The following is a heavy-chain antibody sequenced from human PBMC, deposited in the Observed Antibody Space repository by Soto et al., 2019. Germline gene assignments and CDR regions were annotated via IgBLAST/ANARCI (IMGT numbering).Heavy chain of an antibody. CDR2: ISGSGGST. CDR3: AKLAESGSSWYGFVNY. D-gene: IGHD6-13*01. Sequence: GGSLRLSCAASGFTFSSYAMSWVRQAPGKGLEWVSAISGSGGSTYYADSVKGRFTISRDNSKNTLYLQMNSLRAEDTAVYYCAKLAESGSSWYGFVNYWGQGTLVTSPQ. CDR1: GFTFSSYA. J-gene: IGHJ4*02. V-gene: IGHV3-23*01.